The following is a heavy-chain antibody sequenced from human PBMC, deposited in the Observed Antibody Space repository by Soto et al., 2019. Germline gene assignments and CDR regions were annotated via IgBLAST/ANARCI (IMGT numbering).Heavy chain of an antibody. V-gene: IGHV1-18*01. J-gene: IGHJ4*02. Sequence: QVQLVQSGAEVKKPGASVKVSCKASGYTFISYGISWVRQAPGQGLEWMGWISGYNGNTKYAQKLQGRVTMTTDTPTSTAYMELRSLRSDVTAVYYCARDLVAQIVDYWGQGTLVTVSS. CDR2: ISGYNGNT. D-gene: IGHD2-15*01. CDR3: ARDLVAQIVDY. CDR1: GYTFISYG.